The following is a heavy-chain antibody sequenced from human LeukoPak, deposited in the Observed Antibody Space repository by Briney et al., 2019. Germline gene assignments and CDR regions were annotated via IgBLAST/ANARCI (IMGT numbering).Heavy chain of an antibody. V-gene: IGHV4-38-2*02. J-gene: IGHJ4*02. D-gene: IGHD6-19*01. CDR1: GYSISSGYY. Sequence: SETLSLTCTVSGYSISSGYYWGWIRQPPGKGLEWIGSIYHSGSTYYNPSLKSRVTISVDTSKNQFSLKLSSVTAADTALYYCARDYGGWYYFDYWGQGTLVTVSS. CDR2: IYHSGST. CDR3: ARDYGGWYYFDY.